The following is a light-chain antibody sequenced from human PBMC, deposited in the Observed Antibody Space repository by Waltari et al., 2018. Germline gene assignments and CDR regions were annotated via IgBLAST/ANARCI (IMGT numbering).Light chain of an antibody. CDR1: QSVTSIS. CDR2: GTP. CDR3: QQYDGEVVT. J-gene: IGKJ4*01. V-gene: IGKV3-20*01. Sequence: EIVLTQSPGTLYLSHGERATLSCRAIQSVTSISLTWYQQKLGQAPRLLIYGTPSRATGIPDRFSGSGSGTDFTLTISRLEPEDFAVYYCQQYDGEVVTFGGGTKVEI.